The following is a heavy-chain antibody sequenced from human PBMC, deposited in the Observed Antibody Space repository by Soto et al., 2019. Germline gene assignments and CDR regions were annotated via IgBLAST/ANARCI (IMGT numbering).Heavy chain of an antibody. Sequence: QVQLQQWGAGLLKPSETLSLTCAVYGGSFSGYYWSWIRQPPGKGLEWIGEINHSGSTNYNPSLKSRVTISVDTSKNQFSLKLSSVTAADTAVYYCARGPYYGGFDYWGQGTLVTVSS. J-gene: IGHJ4*02. CDR2: INHSGST. D-gene: IGHD4-17*01. V-gene: IGHV4-34*01. CDR1: GGSFSGYY. CDR3: ARGPYYGGFDY.